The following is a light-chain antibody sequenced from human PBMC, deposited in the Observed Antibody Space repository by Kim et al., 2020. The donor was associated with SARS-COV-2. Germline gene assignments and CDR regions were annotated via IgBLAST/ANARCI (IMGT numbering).Light chain of an antibody. Sequence: EIVLTQSPGTLSLSPGERATLSCRASQSVSGNYLDWYQQTPDQAPRLLIYRASTRATGIPDRFSGSGSGTDFTLTINRLEPEDFAVYYCQQCGDSPRTFGQGTKVEIK. V-gene: IGKV3-20*01. CDR3: QQCGDSPRT. CDR2: RAS. CDR1: QSVSGNY. J-gene: IGKJ1*01.